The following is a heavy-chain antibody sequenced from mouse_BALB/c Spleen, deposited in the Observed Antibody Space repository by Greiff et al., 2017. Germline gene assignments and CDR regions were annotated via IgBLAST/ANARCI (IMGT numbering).Heavy chain of an antibody. J-gene: IGHJ2*01. CDR2: ISSGGST. V-gene: IGHV5-6-5*01. D-gene: IGHD3-1*01. CDR1: GFTFTSYA. CDR3: ARIGHSGAY. Sequence: EVQRVESGGGLVKPGGSLKLSCAASGFTFTSYAMSWVRQTPEKSLEWVASISSGGSTYYPDSVKGRFTISRDNAMNILYLQMSSLRSEDTAMYYCARIGHSGAYWGQGTTLTVSA.